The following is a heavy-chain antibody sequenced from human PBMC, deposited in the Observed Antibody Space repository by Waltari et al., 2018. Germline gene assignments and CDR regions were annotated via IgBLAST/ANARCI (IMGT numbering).Heavy chain of an antibody. J-gene: IGHJ6*02. CDR2: ISYDGSNK. CDR3: ARGMPAWEQWLVLYYYYGMDV. CDR1: GFTFSSYA. D-gene: IGHD6-19*01. V-gene: IGHV3-30*04. Sequence: QVQLVESGGGVVQPGRSLRLSCAASGFTFSSYAMHWVRQAPGKGLEWVAVISYDGSNKYYADSVKGRFTSSRDNSKNTLYLQMNSLRAEDTAVYYCARGMPAWEQWLVLYYYYGMDVWGQGTTVTVSS.